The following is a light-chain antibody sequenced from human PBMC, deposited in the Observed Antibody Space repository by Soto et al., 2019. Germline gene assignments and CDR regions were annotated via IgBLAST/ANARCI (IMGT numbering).Light chain of an antibody. CDR2: GAS. V-gene: IGKV3-15*01. Sequence: EIVMTQSPATLSVSPGERDTLSCRASQSVSSNFAWYQQKPGQAPRLLIYGASTRATGIPARFSGSGSGTEFTLTIRSLQSEDFAVYYCQQYNNLPPYTFGKGTKLEIK. J-gene: IGKJ2*01. CDR3: QQYNNLPPYT. CDR1: QSVSSN.